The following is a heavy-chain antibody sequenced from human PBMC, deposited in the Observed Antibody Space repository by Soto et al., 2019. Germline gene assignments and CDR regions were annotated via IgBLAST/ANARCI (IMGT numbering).Heavy chain of an antibody. CDR2: ISSTSTYI. V-gene: IGHV3-21*01. CDR3: ARDSSLFCTGGTCYLQAAFDI. Sequence: PGGSLRLSCAASGFTFNTYTMNWVRQTPGKGLEWVSSISSTSTYIYYADSVRGRFTISRDNAGNSLHLQMSSLRAEDSAVYYCARDSSLFCTGGTCYLQAAFDIWGQGTTVTVSS. CDR1: GFTFNTYT. J-gene: IGHJ3*02. D-gene: IGHD2-15*01.